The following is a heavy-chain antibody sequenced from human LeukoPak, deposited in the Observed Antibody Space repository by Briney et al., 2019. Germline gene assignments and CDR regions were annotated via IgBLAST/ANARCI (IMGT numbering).Heavy chain of an antibody. CDR1: GYSISSGYY. Sequence: PSETLSLTCTVSGYSISSGYYWGWIRQPPGKGLEWIGRIYYSGSTYYNPSLKSRVTISVDTFKNKFSLKLSSVTAADTAVYYCARRSVYGDFVWGQGTLVTVSS. J-gene: IGHJ4*02. CDR2: IYYSGST. V-gene: IGHV4-38-2*02. D-gene: IGHD4-17*01. CDR3: ARRSVYGDFV.